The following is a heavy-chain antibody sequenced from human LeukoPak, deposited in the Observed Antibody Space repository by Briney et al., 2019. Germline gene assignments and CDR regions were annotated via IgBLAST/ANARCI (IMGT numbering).Heavy chain of an antibody. CDR1: GASINNYY. CDR2: IYYSGST. Sequence: SETLSLTCTVSGASINNYYWSWIRQPPGKGLEWIGYIYYSGSTNYNPSLKSRVTISVDTSKNQFSLRLSSVTAADTAVYYCARHDYGGDPYFDYWGQGTLVTVSS. D-gene: IGHD4-23*01. V-gene: IGHV4-59*08. CDR3: ARHDYGGDPYFDY. J-gene: IGHJ4*02.